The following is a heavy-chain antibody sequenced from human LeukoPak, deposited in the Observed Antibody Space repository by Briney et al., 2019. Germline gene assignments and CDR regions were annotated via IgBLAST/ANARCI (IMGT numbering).Heavy chain of an antibody. CDR1: GFTVRSNY. CDR2: ISSGGST. V-gene: IGHV3-53*01. Sequence: GGSLRLSCAASGFTVRSNYMSWVRQAPGKGLEWVSVISSGGSTYCADSVKGRFTISRDSSKNTLYLQMKSLRAEDTAVYYCERGYDYVWGSYRYVLDYWGQGTLVTVSS. D-gene: IGHD3-16*02. J-gene: IGHJ4*02. CDR3: ERGYDYVWGSYRYVLDY.